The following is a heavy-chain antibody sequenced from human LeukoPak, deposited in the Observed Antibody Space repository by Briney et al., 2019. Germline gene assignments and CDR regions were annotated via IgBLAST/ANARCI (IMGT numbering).Heavy chain of an antibody. CDR2: LSFDGNDK. J-gene: IGHJ4*02. Sequence: PGGSLRLSCAASGFTFSAYGMHWVRQAPGRGLEWVAVLSFDGNDKYYADSVKGRFTISRDNSKNTLYLQMNSLRAEDTAVYYCAKARWDYYGSAAPFDYWGQGTLVTVSS. CDR3: AKARWDYYGSAAPFDY. D-gene: IGHD3-10*01. V-gene: IGHV3-30*18. CDR1: GFTFSAYG.